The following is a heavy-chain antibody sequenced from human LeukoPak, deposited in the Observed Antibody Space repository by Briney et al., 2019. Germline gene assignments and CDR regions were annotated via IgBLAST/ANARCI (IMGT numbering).Heavy chain of an antibody. CDR2: ISGNGGRT. J-gene: IGHJ6*02. D-gene: IGHD6-13*01. CDR3: ASDLAAAGTNGLDV. Sequence: GGSLRLSCAASGFTFSIYGMSWVRQAPGKGLEWVSAISGNGGRTYPADSVKGRFTISRDNSKNTLYLQMNSLRAEDTAVYYCASDLAAAGTNGLDVWGQGTTVTVSS. V-gene: IGHV3-23*01. CDR1: GFTFSIYG.